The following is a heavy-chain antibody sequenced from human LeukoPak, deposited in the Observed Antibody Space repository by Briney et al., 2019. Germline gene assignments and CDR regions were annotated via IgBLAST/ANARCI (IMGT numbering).Heavy chain of an antibody. V-gene: IGHV3-23*01. CDR1: GSTFSSYA. J-gene: IGHJ4*02. Sequence: GGSLRLSCAASGSTFSSYAMSWVRQAPGKGQEWVSAVTSGSTTYYADSVKGRFTISRDNSKNTVCLQMNSLRAEDMAIYYCAKRTGATTGFDYWGQGTLVTVS. D-gene: IGHD1-26*01. CDR2: VTSGSTT. CDR3: AKRTGATTGFDY.